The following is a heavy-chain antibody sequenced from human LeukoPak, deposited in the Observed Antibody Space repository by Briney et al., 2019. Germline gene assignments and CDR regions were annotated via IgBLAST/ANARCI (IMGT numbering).Heavy chain of an antibody. Sequence: SQTLSLTCAISGDSVSSNSAAWNWIRQSPSRGLELLGRTYYRSKWYNDYAVSVKSRITINPDTSKNQFSLQLNSVTPEETAVYYCARVRCSSTSCFDAFDIWGQGTMVTVSS. V-gene: IGHV6-1*01. CDR3: ARVRCSSTSCFDAFDI. CDR1: GDSVSSNSAA. D-gene: IGHD2-2*01. J-gene: IGHJ3*02. CDR2: TYYRSKWYN.